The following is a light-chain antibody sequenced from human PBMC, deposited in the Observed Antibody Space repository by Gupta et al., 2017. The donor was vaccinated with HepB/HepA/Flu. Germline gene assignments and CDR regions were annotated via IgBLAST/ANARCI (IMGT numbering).Light chain of an antibody. V-gene: IGLV2-18*02. Sequence: QSALTQPPSVSGPPGQSATTSCTGTSSYAASYNRVSWFQQPPGTAPKLIISEVSNRPSGVPDRFSGSKSGNTASLTISGLQAEDEADYYCSSYTSSSTVAFGGGTKLTVL. J-gene: IGLJ2*01. CDR3: SSYTSSSTVA. CDR1: SSYAASYNR. CDR2: EVS.